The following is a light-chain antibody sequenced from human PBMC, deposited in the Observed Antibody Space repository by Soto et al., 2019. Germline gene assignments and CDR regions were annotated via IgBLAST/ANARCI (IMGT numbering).Light chain of an antibody. Sequence: EIMLTHSPGTLSLSPGERATLXCRASQSVSSYLAWYQQKPGLAPRLLIYDASSRATGIPDRFSGSGSGTDFTLTISRLEPEDFAVYYCQQYGRSLTFGQGTKVDIK. CDR2: DAS. CDR1: QSVSSY. J-gene: IGKJ1*01. CDR3: QQYGRSLT. V-gene: IGKV3D-20*01.